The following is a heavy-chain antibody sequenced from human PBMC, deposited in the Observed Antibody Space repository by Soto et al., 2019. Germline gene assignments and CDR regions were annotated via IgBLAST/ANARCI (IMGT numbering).Heavy chain of an antibody. J-gene: IGHJ6*02. CDR1: GYTFTSYA. Sequence: QVQLVQSGAEVKKPGASVKVSCQASGYTFTSYAMHWLRQAPGQRLEWMGRINAGNGNTKYSQKVQGSVTITRDTTARTADMELSSLGSEDTTVYYRARDGAVAGTFYYYYGMSVWGQGTGVTVSS. CDR2: INAGNGNT. V-gene: IGHV1-3*01. CDR3: ARDGAVAGTFYYYYGMSV. D-gene: IGHD6-19*01.